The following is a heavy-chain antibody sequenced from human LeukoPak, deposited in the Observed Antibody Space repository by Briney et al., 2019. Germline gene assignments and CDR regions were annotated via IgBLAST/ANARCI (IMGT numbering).Heavy chain of an antibody. CDR2: INPSGGST. D-gene: IGHD6-13*01. CDR1: VYTFTSYY. Sequence: ASVKLSCKASVYTFTSYYMHWVRQTPEQGLEWVGKINPSGGSTSYAQKFQGRVTMTRDTSTSTLHMDLSRLISEHTPVFYCARGKGSGDWRGVPWQQLVGRSWFDPWGQGTLVTVSS. J-gene: IGHJ5*02. CDR3: ARGKGSGDWRGVPWQQLVGRSWFDP. V-gene: IGHV1-46*01.